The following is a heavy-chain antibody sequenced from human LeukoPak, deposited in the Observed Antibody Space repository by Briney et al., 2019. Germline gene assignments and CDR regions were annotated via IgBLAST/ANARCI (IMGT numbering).Heavy chain of an antibody. CDR2: IYYSGST. CDR3: ARGSGSSWYSGYYDY. CDR1: GGSISSSSYY. V-gene: IGHV4-39*07. J-gene: IGHJ4*02. Sequence: SETLSLTCTISGGSISSSSYYWGWIRQPPGKGLEWIGSIYYSGSTYYNPSLKSRVTISVDTSKNQFSLKLSSVTAADTAVYYCARGSGSSWYSGYYDYWGQGTLVTVSS. D-gene: IGHD6-13*01.